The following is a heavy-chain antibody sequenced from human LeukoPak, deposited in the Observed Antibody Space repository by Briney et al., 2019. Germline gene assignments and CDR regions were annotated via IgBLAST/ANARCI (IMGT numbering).Heavy chain of an antibody. D-gene: IGHD3-22*01. V-gene: IGHV3-23*01. CDR1: GFSFSSYA. J-gene: IGHJ4*02. CDR3: AKDRPNYYGSNGHYYRRDGDY. CDR2: ITSSGDGT. Sequence: GGSLRLSCAASGFSFSSYAMGWVRQAPGKGLQWVSSITSSGDGTYYADSVKGRFTISRDNSENMLYLQMNSLRVEDTAVYFCAKDRPNYYGSNGHYYRRDGDYWGQGTLVTVSS.